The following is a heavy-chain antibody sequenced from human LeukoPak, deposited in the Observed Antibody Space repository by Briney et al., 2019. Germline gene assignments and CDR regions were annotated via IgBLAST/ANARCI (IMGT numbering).Heavy chain of an antibody. D-gene: IGHD3-10*01. V-gene: IGHV4-61*02. CDR3: ARDRYYYGSGSYNYFDY. J-gene: IGHJ4*02. Sequence: PSQTLSLTCTVSGNSISSGDNYWSWIRQPAGKGLEWIGRIYTSGSTNYNPSLKSRVTISGDTSKNQFSLRLSSVTAADTAVYYCARDRYYYGSGSYNYFDYWGQGTLVTVSS. CDR1: GNSISSGDNY. CDR2: IYTSGST.